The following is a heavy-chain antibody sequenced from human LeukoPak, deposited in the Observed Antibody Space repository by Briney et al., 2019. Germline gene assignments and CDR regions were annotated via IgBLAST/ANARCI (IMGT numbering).Heavy chain of an antibody. CDR3: TTGNWGPY. CDR2: IKRKTDAGTT. CDR1: GFTFSDAW. D-gene: IGHD7-27*01. Sequence: GGSLRLSCAASGFTFSDAWMNWVRQAPGKGLEWVGRIKRKTDAGTTDYAAPVKGRFTISRDDSKNTLYLQMNSLKTEDTAVYYCTTGNWGPYWGQGTLVTVSS. V-gene: IGHV3-15*07. J-gene: IGHJ4*02.